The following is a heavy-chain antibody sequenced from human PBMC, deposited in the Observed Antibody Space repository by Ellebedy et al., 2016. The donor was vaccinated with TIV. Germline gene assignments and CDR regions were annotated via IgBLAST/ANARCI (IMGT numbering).Heavy chain of an antibody. Sequence: GGSLRLXCAASGFTFSSYAMHWVRQAPGKGLEWVAVISYDGSNKYYADSVKGRFTISRDNSKNTLYLQMNSLRAEDTAVYYCAREPSGYSADAFDIWGQGTMVTVSS. D-gene: IGHD3-22*01. CDR1: GFTFSSYA. V-gene: IGHV3-30*04. CDR2: ISYDGSNK. CDR3: AREPSGYSADAFDI. J-gene: IGHJ3*02.